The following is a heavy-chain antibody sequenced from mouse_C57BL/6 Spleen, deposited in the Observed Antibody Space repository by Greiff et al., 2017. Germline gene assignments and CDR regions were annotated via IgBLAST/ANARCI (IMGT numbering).Heavy chain of an antibody. CDR1: GFTFSSYT. CDR2: ISGGGGNT. J-gene: IGHJ3*01. D-gene: IGHD2-1*01. CDR3: ARRDVNLAWFAY. V-gene: IGHV5-9*01. Sequence: EVHLVESGGGLVKPGGSLKLSCAASGFTFSSYTMSWVRQTPEKRLEWVATISGGGGNTYYPDSVKGRFTISRDNAKNTLYLQMSSLRSEDAALYYCARRDVNLAWFAYWGQGTLVTVSA.